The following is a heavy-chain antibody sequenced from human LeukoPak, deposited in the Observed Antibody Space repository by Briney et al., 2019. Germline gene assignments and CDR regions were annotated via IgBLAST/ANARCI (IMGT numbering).Heavy chain of an antibody. CDR1: GFTFSNYW. CDR2: IKSDGRT. J-gene: IGHJ1*01. Sequence: GGSLRLSCAAAGFTFSNYWMHWVRQAPGKGLVWVSRIKSDGRTNYADSVKGRFTISRDNAKNTVSLQMNSLRAEDTGVYYCARAPSEIGGYYPEYFRHWGQGTLVTVCS. D-gene: IGHD3-22*01. CDR3: ARAPSEIGGYYPEYFRH. V-gene: IGHV3-74*01.